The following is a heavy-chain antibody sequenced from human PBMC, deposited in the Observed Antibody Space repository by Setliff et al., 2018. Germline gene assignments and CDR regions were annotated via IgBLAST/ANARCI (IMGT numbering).Heavy chain of an antibody. V-gene: IGHV1-18*01. J-gene: IGHJ3*02. Sequence: EASVKVSCKAYGYTFTTYGISWVRQAPGQGLQWMGWISAYNGKANYAQKLQGRVTMTTDTPTRTAYMELRSLRSDDTAVYYCARGSYGDLRRGHDAFDIWGQGTMVTVS. D-gene: IGHD4-17*01. CDR3: ARGSYGDLRRGHDAFDI. CDR2: ISAYNGKA. CDR1: GYTFTTYG.